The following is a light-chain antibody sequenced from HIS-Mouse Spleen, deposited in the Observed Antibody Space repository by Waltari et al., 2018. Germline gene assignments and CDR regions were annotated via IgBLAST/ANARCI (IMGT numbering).Light chain of an antibody. V-gene: IGLV2-14*01. Sequence: QSALTQPASVSGSPGQSITISCTGTSSDVGGYNYVSWYQQHPGKAPKLMIYEVSTLPSLVSNRFSVSKSDNTASLTISGLQAEDESDYYCSSYTSSSTPLFGGGTKLTVL. CDR3: SSYTSSSTPL. CDR1: SSDVGGYNY. J-gene: IGLJ2*01. CDR2: EVS.